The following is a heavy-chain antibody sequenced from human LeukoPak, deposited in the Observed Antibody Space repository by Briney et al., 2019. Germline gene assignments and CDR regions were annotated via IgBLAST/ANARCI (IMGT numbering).Heavy chain of an antibody. CDR1: GYTFTGYY. CDR3: ARVRYSYDNTVDY. Sequence: ALVKVSCKASGYTFTGYYMHWVRQAPGQGLEWMGWINPNSGGTNYAQKFQGRVTMTRDTSISTAYMELSRLRSDDTAVYYCARVRYSYDNTVDYWGQGTLVTVSS. V-gene: IGHV1-2*02. J-gene: IGHJ4*02. D-gene: IGHD5-18*01. CDR2: INPNSGGT.